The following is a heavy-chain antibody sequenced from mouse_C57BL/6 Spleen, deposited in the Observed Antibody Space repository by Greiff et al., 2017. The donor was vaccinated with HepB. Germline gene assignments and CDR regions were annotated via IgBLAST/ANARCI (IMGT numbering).Heavy chain of an antibody. J-gene: IGHJ2*01. D-gene: IGHD2-4*01. V-gene: IGHV1-69*01. Sequence: QVHVKQPGAELVMPGASVKLSCKASGYTFTSYWMHWVKQRPGQGLEWIGEIDPSDSYTNYNQKFKGKSTLTVDKSSSTAYMQLSSLTSEDSAVYYCARTTMITRHFDYWGQGTTLTVSS. CDR1: GYTFTSYW. CDR3: ARTTMITRHFDY. CDR2: IDPSDSYT.